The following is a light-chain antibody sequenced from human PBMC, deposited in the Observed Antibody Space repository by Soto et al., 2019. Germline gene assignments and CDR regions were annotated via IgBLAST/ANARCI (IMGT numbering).Light chain of an antibody. J-gene: IGKJ1*01. V-gene: IGKV1-8*01. CDR1: QGFGSY. Sequence: RVTITCQYSQGFGSYLAWYQQKPGKAHKLLIYEASNLQSGVASRFSGSGSGTDFTLTISCLQSEDFGTYYCEQYYRYRWTVGPGTTVDI. CDR2: EAS. CDR3: EQYYRYRWT.